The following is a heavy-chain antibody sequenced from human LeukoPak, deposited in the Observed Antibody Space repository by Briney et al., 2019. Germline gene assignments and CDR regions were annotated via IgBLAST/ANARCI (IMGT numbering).Heavy chain of an antibody. CDR1: GFTFGSYG. CDR3: AKDRGWLWDLDAFDI. D-gene: IGHD3-9*01. J-gene: IGHJ3*02. CDR2: ISYDGSNK. Sequence: PGGSLRLSCAASGFTFGSYGMHWVRQAPGKGLEWVAVISYDGSNKYYADSVKGRFTISRDNSKNTLYLQMNSLRAEDTAVYYCAKDRGWLWDLDAFDIWGQGTMVTVSS. V-gene: IGHV3-30*18.